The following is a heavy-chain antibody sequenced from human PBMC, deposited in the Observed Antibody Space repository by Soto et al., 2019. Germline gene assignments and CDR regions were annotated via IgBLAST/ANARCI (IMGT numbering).Heavy chain of an antibody. J-gene: IGHJ5*02. CDR2: VIPIFGTA. CDR1: GGTFSSYA. Sequence: QVQLVQSGAEVKKPGSSVKVSCKASGGTFSSYAISWVRQAPGQGVEWMGEVIPIFGTANYAQKFQGRVKITADESTNTAYIELSRLRSEDTAVYYCARDRAPSSGYYPYWFDPWGQGTLVTVSS. V-gene: IGHV1-69*12. CDR3: ARDRAPSSGYYPYWFDP. D-gene: IGHD3-22*01.